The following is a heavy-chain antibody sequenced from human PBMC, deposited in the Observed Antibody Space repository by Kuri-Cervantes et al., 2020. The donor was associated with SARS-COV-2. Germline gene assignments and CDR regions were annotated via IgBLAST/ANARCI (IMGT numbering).Heavy chain of an antibody. V-gene: IGHV1-69*04. Sequence: SVKVSCKASGCTFSSYAISWVRQAPGQGLEWMGRIIPIFGIANYAQKFQGRVTITADKSTGTAYMELSSLRSEDTAVYYCARDRGYSSSWYKPNWFDPWGQGTLVTVSS. D-gene: IGHD6-13*01. CDR3: ARDRGYSSSWYKPNWFDP. J-gene: IGHJ5*02. CDR2: IIPIFGIA. CDR1: GCTFSSYA.